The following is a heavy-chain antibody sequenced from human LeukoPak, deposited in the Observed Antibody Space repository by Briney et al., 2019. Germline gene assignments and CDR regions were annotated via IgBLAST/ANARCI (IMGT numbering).Heavy chain of an antibody. CDR1: GFTFTKFG. CDR3: AREDTGVAFDI. Sequence: GGSLRLSCAASGFTFTKFGMHWVRQAPGKGLEWVSYISGSGIKHYADSVKGRFTISRDNAKNSLYLQMNSLRVEDTAVYYCAREDTGVAFDIWGQGTTVTV. CDR2: ISGSGIK. V-gene: IGHV3-48*03. J-gene: IGHJ3*02. D-gene: IGHD2-8*01.